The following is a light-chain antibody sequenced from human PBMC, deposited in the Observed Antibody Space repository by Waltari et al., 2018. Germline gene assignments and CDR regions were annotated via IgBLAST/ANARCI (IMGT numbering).Light chain of an antibody. CDR2: QAS. J-gene: IGKJ1*01. CDR1: QSISSW. Sequence: DIQMTQSPSTLSAFVGDRVTITCRASQSISSWLAWYQLKPGKAPKLLIFQASNLESGVPSRFSGSGSGTEFTLTISSLQPEDVAVYFCQQYYTTEPTFGQGTKV. V-gene: IGKV1-5*03. CDR3: QQYYTTEPT.